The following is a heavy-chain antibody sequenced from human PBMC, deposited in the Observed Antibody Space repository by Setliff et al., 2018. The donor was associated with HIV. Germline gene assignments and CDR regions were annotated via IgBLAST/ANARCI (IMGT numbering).Heavy chain of an antibody. Sequence: GGSLRLSCTAPGFNFMFFAMSWVRQAPGKGLEWVSVISGSGGTTYYADSVKGRFTLSRDNFRNTLYLQMNSLRPEDTAVYYCARVQQQLLQEDDYFDYWGQGTLVTVSS. V-gene: IGHV3-23*01. CDR2: ISGSGGTT. CDR3: ARVQQQLLQEDDYFDY. J-gene: IGHJ4*02. D-gene: IGHD6-13*01. CDR1: GFNFMFFA.